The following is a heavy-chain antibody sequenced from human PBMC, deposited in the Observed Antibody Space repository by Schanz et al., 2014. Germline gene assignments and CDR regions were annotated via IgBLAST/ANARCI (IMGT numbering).Heavy chain of an antibody. CDR1: GFTFNNFN. CDR3: ARDSAGTTFGVLDS. D-gene: IGHD1-1*01. V-gene: IGHV3-66*02. CDR2: IYKSGSA. Sequence: EVQLVESGGGLVKPGGSLRLSCAASGFTFNNFNMNWVRQAPGKGLEWVSLIYKSGSAFYADSVKGRLTISRDNSKNTVYLEMNRLRTEDTALYYCARDSAGTTFGVLDSWGQGTLVTVSS. J-gene: IGHJ4*02.